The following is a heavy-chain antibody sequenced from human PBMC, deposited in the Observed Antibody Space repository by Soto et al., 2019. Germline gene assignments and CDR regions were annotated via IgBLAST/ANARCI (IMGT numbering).Heavy chain of an antibody. V-gene: IGHV1-69*13. CDR2: IIPIFGTA. CDR3: ARGGYSIVGATTGAFDI. D-gene: IGHD1-26*01. Sequence: SVKVSCKASGGTFSSYAISWVRQAPGQGLEWMGGIIPIFGTANYAQKFQGRVTITADESTSTAYMELSSLRSEDTAVYYCARGGYSIVGATTGAFDIWGQGTMVTVSS. J-gene: IGHJ3*02. CDR1: GGTFSSYA.